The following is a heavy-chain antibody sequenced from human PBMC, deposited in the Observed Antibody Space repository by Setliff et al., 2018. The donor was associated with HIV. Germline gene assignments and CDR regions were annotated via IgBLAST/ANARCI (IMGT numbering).Heavy chain of an antibody. CDR2: FYYSGNT. J-gene: IGHJ5*02. CDR1: GDSISRRIYY. CDR3: AAATTLLSPRA. D-gene: IGHD2-15*01. Sequence: PSETLSLTCTASGDSISRRIYYWGWIRQPPGKGLEWIGNFYYSGNTNYNPSLESRLTISVDTAKNQFSLKLSSVTAADTAVYYCAAATTLLSPRAWGQGTLVTVSS. V-gene: IGHV4-39*07.